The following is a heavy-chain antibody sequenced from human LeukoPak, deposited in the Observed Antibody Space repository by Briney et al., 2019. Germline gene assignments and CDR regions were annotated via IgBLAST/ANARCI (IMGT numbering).Heavy chain of an antibody. D-gene: IGHD2-15*01. CDR3: AKAVGYCSGGSCPQGAEYFEH. J-gene: IGHJ1*01. CDR2: ISWNSDSI. Sequence: GRSLRLSCAASGFTFADYAMHWVRQAPGKDLERVSGISWNSDSIGYADSVKGRFTISRDNVKKSLYLQMNSLRAEDTALYYCAKAVGYCSGGSCPQGAEYFEHWGQGTLVTVSS. CDR1: GFTFADYA. V-gene: IGHV3-9*01.